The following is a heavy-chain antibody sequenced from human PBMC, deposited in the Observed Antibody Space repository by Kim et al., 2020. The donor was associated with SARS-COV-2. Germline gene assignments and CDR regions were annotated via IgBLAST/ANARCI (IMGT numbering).Heavy chain of an antibody. CDR2: ISVYNGDT. D-gene: IGHD5-12*01. CDR3: ARGRGSGYVTYSSDY. Sequence: ASVKVSCKASGYTFTSYGINWVRQAPGQGLEWMAWISVYNGDTRYSQRLQDRVTVTTDTSTTTAYMELRSLRSDDTAVYYCARGRGSGYVTYSSDYWGQGTLVTVSS. CDR1: GYTFTSYG. J-gene: IGHJ4*02. V-gene: IGHV1-18*04.